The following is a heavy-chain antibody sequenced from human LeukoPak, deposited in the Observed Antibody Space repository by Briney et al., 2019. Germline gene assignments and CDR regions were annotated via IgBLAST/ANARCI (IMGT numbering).Heavy chain of an antibody. CDR1: GGTFSSYA. Sequence: ASVKVSCKASGGTFSSYAISWVRQAPGQGLEWMGGIIPIFGTANYAQKFRGRVTITADKSTSTAYMELSSLRSEDTAVYYCAIAVAGFDAFDIWGQGTVVTVSS. J-gene: IGHJ3*02. D-gene: IGHD6-19*01. CDR3: AIAVAGFDAFDI. CDR2: IIPIFGTA. V-gene: IGHV1-69*06.